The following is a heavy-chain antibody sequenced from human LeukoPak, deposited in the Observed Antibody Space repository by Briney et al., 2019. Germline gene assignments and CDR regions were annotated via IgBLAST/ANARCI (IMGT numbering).Heavy chain of an antibody. CDR3: ARGRPISLKVVIESYGMDV. Sequence: ASVKVSCKASGYTFTDHYMYWVRQAPGQGLEWMGWIQTHSDGTEYAQKFQGWVTMTRDTSLSTAYMEVSRLTSDDTAVYYCARGRPISLKVVIESYGMDVWGQGTTVIVSS. J-gene: IGHJ6*02. CDR1: GYTFTDHY. CDR2: IQTHSDGT. V-gene: IGHV1-2*04. D-gene: IGHD3-22*01.